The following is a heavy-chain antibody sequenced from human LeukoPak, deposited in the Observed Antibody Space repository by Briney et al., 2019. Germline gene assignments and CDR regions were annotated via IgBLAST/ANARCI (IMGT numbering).Heavy chain of an antibody. Sequence: SETLSLTCAVSGASLRTSGYYWGWIRQPPGKGLEWIGNIYYSGSTYDNPSLKSRVTISVGTSKNQFSLKLSSVTAADTAVYYCARVTVTGAFDIWGQGTLVTVSS. CDR1: GASLRTSGYY. CDR3: ARVTVTGAFDI. J-gene: IGHJ3*02. CDR2: IYYSGST. V-gene: IGHV4-39*02. D-gene: IGHD4-17*01.